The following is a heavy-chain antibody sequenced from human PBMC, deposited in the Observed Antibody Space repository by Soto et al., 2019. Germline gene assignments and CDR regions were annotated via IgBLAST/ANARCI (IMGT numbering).Heavy chain of an antibody. D-gene: IGHD3-16*01. J-gene: IGHJ5*02. V-gene: IGHV4-30-4*01. CDR3: VREGGDNWLDP. CDR2: IYYSGST. CDR1: GDSISSGDYY. Sequence: SETLSLTCTVSGDSISSGDYYWSWIRQPPGKGLEWIGYIYYSGSTFYNPSLKNRVTISLDTPKIQFSPKLSSVTAADTAVYYCVREGGDNWLDPCGQGTLVTV.